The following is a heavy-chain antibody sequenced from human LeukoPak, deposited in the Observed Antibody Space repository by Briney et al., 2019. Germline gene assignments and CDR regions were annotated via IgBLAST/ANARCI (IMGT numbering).Heavy chain of an antibody. CDR2: INHNGNVN. V-gene: IGHV3-7*03. D-gene: IGHD2-15*01. CDR1: GFTFSSYW. J-gene: IGHJ6*02. Sequence: GGSLRLSCAASGFTFSSYWMNWARQAPGKGLEWVASINHNGNVNYYVDSVKGRFTISRDTAKNSLYLQMSNLRAEDTAVYFCARDLAWVVVAAIDYYYGMDVWGQGTTVTVSS. CDR3: ARDLAWVVVAAIDYYYGMDV.